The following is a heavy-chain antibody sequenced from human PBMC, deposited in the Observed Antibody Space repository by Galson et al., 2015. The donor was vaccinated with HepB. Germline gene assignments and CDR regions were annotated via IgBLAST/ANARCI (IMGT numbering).Heavy chain of an antibody. CDR1: GFTFSSYS. CDR3: ARESLRLTPALFDY. D-gene: IGHD2-8*01. Sequence: SLRLSCAASGFTFSSYSMNWVRQAPGKGLEWVSSISSSSYIYYADSVKGRFTISRDNAKNSLYLQMNSLRAEDTAVYYCARESLRLTPALFDYWGQGTLVTVSS. CDR2: ISSSSYI. V-gene: IGHV3-21*01. J-gene: IGHJ4*02.